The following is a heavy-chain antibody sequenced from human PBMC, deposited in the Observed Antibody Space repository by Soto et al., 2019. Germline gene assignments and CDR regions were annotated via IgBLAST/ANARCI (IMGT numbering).Heavy chain of an antibody. CDR2: IYYSGST. CDR1: GGSISSYY. J-gene: IGHJ6*02. V-gene: IGHV4-59*01. CDR3: ARGSGPYYYGMDV. D-gene: IGHD6-19*01. Sequence: SETLSLTCTVSGGSISSYYWSWIRQPPGKGLEWIGYIYYSGSTNYNPSLKSRVTISVDTSKNQFSLRLSSVTAADTAVYYCARGSGPYYYGMDVWGQGTTVTVSS.